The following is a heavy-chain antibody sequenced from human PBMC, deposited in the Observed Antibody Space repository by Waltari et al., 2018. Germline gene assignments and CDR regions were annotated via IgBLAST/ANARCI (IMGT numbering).Heavy chain of an antibody. CDR2: INHSGGS. Sequence: QVQLQQWGAGLLKPSETLSLTCAVYGGSVSGYDWIWIRQSPGKGLEWIGEINHSGGSNYNPPLKGRVTMSGDTSKNQVSLKLSSVTAADTAVYYCVRGRGVGRGVFAYWGQGTLVAFSS. J-gene: IGHJ4*02. D-gene: IGHD3-10*01. CDR1: GGSVSGYD. CDR3: VRGRGVGRGVFAY. V-gene: IGHV4-34*01.